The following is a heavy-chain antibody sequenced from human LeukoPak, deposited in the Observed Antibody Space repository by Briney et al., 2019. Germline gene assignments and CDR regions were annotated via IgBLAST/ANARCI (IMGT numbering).Heavy chain of an antibody. CDR1: GLTFSSYA. J-gene: IGHJ3*02. D-gene: IGHD3-10*01. Sequence: GGSLRLSCAASGLTFSSYAMTWVRQAPGNGLEWVSAISGSGDITHYADSLKGRFTISRDNSKNTLYLQMNSLRAEDTAVYYCAKDYPRISVVRGASGAFDIWGQGTMVTVSS. V-gene: IGHV3-23*01. CDR3: AKDYPRISVVRGASGAFDI. CDR2: ISGSGDIT.